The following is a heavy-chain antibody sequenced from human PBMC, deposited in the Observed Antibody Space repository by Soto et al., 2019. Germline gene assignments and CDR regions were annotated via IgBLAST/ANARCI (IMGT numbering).Heavy chain of an antibody. D-gene: IGHD3-22*01. Sequence: AAVKVSSKASGGAFSSYAIRGVRQAPGQGREWMGGIIPIFGTANYAQKFQGRVTITADESTSTAYMELSSLRAEDTAVYYCARVKPTATYYYDSSGYSASYYYYGMDVWGQGTTVTVSS. CDR2: IIPIFGTA. V-gene: IGHV1-69*13. CDR1: GGAFSSYA. CDR3: ARVKPTATYYYDSSGYSASYYYYGMDV. J-gene: IGHJ6*02.